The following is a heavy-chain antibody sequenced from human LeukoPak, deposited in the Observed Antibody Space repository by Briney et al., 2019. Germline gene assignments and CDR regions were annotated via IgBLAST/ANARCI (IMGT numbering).Heavy chain of an antibody. CDR1: GLTFSSYS. D-gene: IGHD3-22*01. CDR2: ISSSSSYI. J-gene: IGHJ3*02. Sequence: GGSLRLSCAASGLTFSSYSMNWVRQAPGKGLEWVSSISSSSSYIYYADSVKGRFTISRDNAKNSLYLQMNSLRAEDTAVYYCARGPNYYDSSGPTQDAFDIWGQGTMVTVSS. V-gene: IGHV3-21*01. CDR3: ARGPNYYDSSGPTQDAFDI.